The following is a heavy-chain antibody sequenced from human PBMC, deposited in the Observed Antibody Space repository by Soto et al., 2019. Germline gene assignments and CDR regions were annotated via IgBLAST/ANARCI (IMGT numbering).Heavy chain of an antibody. CDR3: AAVVGYYDFWSGYYSTQDYYYYGMDV. V-gene: IGHV1-58*01. D-gene: IGHD3-3*01. CDR2: IVVGSGNT. CDR1: GFTFTSSA. Sequence: SVKVSCKASGFTFTSSAVQWVRQARGQRLEWIGWIVVGSGNTNYAQKFQERVTITRDMSTSTAYMELSSLRSEDTAVYYCAAVVGYYDFWSGYYSTQDYYYYGMDVWGQGTTVTVSS. J-gene: IGHJ6*02.